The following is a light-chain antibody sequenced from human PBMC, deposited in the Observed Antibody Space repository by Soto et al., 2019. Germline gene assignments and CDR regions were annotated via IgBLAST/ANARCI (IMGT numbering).Light chain of an antibody. CDR3: SSYTSSSTYV. CDR1: SSDVGGYNY. CDR2: DVS. Sequence: QSALTQPASVSGSPGQSITISCTGTSSDVGGYNYLSWYQPHPRKAPKLMIYDVSNRPSGVSNRFSGSKSGNTASLTISGLQAEDEADYYCSSYTSSSTYVFGTGTKVTVL. J-gene: IGLJ1*01. V-gene: IGLV2-14*01.